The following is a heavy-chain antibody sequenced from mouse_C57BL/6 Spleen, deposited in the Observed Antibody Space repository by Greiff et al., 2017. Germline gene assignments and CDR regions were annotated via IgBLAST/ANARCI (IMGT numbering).Heavy chain of an antibody. CDR3: ARSQFFITTVVAPFDY. D-gene: IGHD1-1*01. J-gene: IGHJ2*01. CDR2: INPGRGGT. V-gene: IGHV1-54*01. Sequence: VQLQQSGAELVRPGTSVKVSCKASGYAFTNYLIEWVKQRPGQGLEWIGVINPGRGGTNYNEKVKGKATLTADKSSSTAYMQLSSLTSEDSAVYFCARSQFFITTVVAPFDYWGQGTTLTVSS. CDR1: GYAFTNYL.